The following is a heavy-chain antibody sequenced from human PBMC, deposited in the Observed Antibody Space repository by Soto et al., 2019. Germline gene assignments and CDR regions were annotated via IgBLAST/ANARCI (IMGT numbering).Heavy chain of an antibody. J-gene: IGHJ4*02. CDR1: GGSFSGYY. CDR2: INHSGST. CDR3: SRVREGYLDY. D-gene: IGHD3-22*01. Sequence: SETLSLTCAVYGGSFSGYYWSWIRQPPGKGLEWIGEINHSGSTNYNPSLKSRVTISVDTSKNQFSLKLSSVTAADTAVYYCSRVREGYLDYWGRGTLVPVSP. V-gene: IGHV4-34*01.